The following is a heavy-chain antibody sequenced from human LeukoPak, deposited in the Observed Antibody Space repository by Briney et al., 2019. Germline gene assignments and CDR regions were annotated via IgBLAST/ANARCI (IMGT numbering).Heavy chain of an antibody. CDR1: GFTVSSNY. J-gene: IGHJ4*02. V-gene: IGHV3-53*01. D-gene: IGHD5-24*01. CDR2: IYSGGST. CDR3: ARSRDGYSHFDY. Sequence: GGSLRLSCAASGFTVSSNYMSWVRQAPGKGLEWVSVIYSGGSTYYADSVKGRSTISRDNSKNTLYLQMNSLRAEDTAVYYCARSRDGYSHFDYWGQGTLVTVSS.